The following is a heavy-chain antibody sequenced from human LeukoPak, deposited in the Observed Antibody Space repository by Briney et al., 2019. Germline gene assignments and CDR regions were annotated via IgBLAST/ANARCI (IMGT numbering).Heavy chain of an antibody. J-gene: IGHJ5*02. D-gene: IGHD6-19*01. CDR2: AYYRGST. Sequence: KSAETLSLTCTVSGDSISSYYWSWIRHPPGKGLEWIGYAYYRGSTTYNPSLESRVTISVDTSKNQFSQKLTAVTAADTAVYYCARNSAVATSRSWFDPWGQGTLVTVS. V-gene: IGHV4-59*08. CDR1: GDSISSYY. CDR3: ARNSAVATSRSWFDP.